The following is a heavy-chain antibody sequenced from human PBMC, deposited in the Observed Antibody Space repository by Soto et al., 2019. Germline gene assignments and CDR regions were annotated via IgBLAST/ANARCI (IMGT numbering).Heavy chain of an antibody. CDR1: GFTFDDYG. J-gene: IGHJ4*02. Sequence: EVQLVESGGGVLRPGGSLRLSCAASGFTFDDYGMSWARQAPGKGLEWVSGVNWNGGSTGYADSVKGRFTISRDSAKNSLYLQMNSLRAEDTAFYYCVRGASLNFDYWGQGTLVTVSS. V-gene: IGHV3-20*04. CDR3: VRGASLNFDY. D-gene: IGHD1-26*01. CDR2: VNWNGGST.